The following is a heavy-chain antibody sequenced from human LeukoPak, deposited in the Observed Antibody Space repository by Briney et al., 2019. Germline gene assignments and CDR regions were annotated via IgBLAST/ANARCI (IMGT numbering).Heavy chain of an antibody. CDR2: INHSGTT. D-gene: IGHD2/OR15-2a*01. Sequence: PSETLSLTCAVYGGSFSGYYWSWIRQPPGKGLEWIGEINHSGTTNYNPSLKSRVTISVDTSKNQFSLKLSSVTAADTAVYYCSSEASATAGNFYNWFDPWGQGTLVTVSS. CDR1: GGSFSGYY. V-gene: IGHV4-34*01. CDR3: SSEASATAGNFYNWFDP. J-gene: IGHJ5*02.